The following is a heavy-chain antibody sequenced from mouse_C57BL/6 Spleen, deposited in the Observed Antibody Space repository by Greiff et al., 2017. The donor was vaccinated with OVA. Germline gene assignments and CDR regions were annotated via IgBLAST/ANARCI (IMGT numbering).Heavy chain of an antibody. CDR2: IDPADSET. J-gene: IGHJ2*01. Sequence: QVQLQQPGAELVRPGSSVKLSCTASGFTFTSYWMHWVKQRPIQGLEWIGNIDPADSETHYNQKFKDKATLTVDKSSSTAYMQLSSLTSEDSAVYYCAREAGDYWGQGTTLTVSS. V-gene: IGHV1-52*01. CDR1: GFTFTSYW. CDR3: AREAGDY.